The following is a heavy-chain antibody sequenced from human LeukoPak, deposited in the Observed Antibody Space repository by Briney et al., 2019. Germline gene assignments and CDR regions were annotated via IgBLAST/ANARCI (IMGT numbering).Heavy chain of an antibody. Sequence: PGGSLRLSCAASGFTFSSYAMHWVRQAPGKGLEWVAVISYDGSNKYYADSVKGRFTISRDNSKNTLYLQMNSLRAEDTAVYYCARESPQLSSFDYWGQGTLVTVSS. J-gene: IGHJ4*02. CDR2: ISYDGSNK. D-gene: IGHD2-2*01. V-gene: IGHV3-30*04. CDR3: ARESPQLSSFDY. CDR1: GFTFSSYA.